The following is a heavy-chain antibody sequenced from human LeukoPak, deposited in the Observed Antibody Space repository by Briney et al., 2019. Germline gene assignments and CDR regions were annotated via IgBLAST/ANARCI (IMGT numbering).Heavy chain of an antibody. V-gene: IGHV3-53*01. CDR3: AREMGAATTYFDY. CDR2: LYSGGKT. CDR1: GFTVSSNY. Sequence: GGSLRLSCAASGFTVSSNYMSWVRQAPGKGLEWVSVLYSGGKTYYADSAEGRFTISRDSSTNTLYLQMESLRAEDTAVYYCAREMGAATTYFDYWGQGTLVIVSS. J-gene: IGHJ4*02. D-gene: IGHD1-1*01.